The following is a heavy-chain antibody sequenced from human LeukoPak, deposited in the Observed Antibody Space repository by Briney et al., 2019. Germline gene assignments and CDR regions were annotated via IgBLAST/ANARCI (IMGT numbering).Heavy chain of an antibody. CDR3: ARDVIDYDFWSGYSDYYYGMDV. Sequence: SETLSLTYAVSGGSISSSNWWSWVRQPPGKGLEWIGEIYHSGSTNYNPSLKSRVTISVDKSKNQFSLKLSSVTAADTAVYYCARDVIDYDFWSGYSDYYYGMDVWGQGTTGTVSS. J-gene: IGHJ6*02. D-gene: IGHD3-3*01. CDR1: GGSISSSNW. CDR2: IYHSGST. V-gene: IGHV4-4*02.